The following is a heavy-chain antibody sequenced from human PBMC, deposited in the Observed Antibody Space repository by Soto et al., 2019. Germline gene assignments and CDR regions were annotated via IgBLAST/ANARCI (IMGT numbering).Heavy chain of an antibody. Sequence: ASVKVSCKASGYTFTSYAMHWVRQAPGQRLEWMGWINAGNGNTKYSQKFQGRVTITRDTSASTAYMELSSLRSEDTAVYYCARDRRIEDDFWSGYYYDYWGQGTLVTVSS. D-gene: IGHD3-3*01. J-gene: IGHJ4*02. CDR3: ARDRRIEDDFWSGYYYDY. CDR2: INAGNGNT. V-gene: IGHV1-3*01. CDR1: GYTFTSYA.